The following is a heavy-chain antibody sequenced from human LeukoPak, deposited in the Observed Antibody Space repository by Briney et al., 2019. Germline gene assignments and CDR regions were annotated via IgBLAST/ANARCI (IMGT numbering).Heavy chain of an antibody. CDR1: GFTVSSNH. J-gene: IGHJ4*02. CDR3: ARESKAYYDTSGYPDY. D-gene: IGHD3-22*01. V-gene: IGHV3-53*01. Sequence: PGGSLRLSCAASGFTVSSNHMSWVRQAPGKGLEWVSVLYSGGSTYYADSVKGRFTISRDNSKNTLFLQMNSLRGDDTAVYYCARESKAYYDTSGYPDYWGQGTLVTVSS. CDR2: LYSGGST.